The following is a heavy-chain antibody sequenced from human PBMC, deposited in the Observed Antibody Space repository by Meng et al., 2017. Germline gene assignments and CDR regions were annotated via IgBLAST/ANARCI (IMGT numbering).Heavy chain of an antibody. J-gene: IGHJ4*02. V-gene: IGHV4-34*01. CDR1: GGSFSGYY. Sequence: QWQPQQWGAGLLKPSETLSLTCAVYGGSFSGYYWSWIRQPPGKGLEWIGEINHSGSTNYNPSLKSRVTISVDTSKNQFSLKLSSVTAADTAVYYCARGTRGYSYGNDYWGQGTLVTVSS. CDR3: ARGTRGYSYGNDY. CDR2: INHSGST. D-gene: IGHD5-18*01.